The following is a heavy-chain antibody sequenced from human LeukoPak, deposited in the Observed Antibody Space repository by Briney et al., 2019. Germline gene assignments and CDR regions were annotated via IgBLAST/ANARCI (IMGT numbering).Heavy chain of an antibody. CDR1: GGSISSFS. CDR2: IYTSGTT. V-gene: IGHV4-4*07. J-gene: IGHJ4*02. Sequence: SETLSLTCTVSGGSISSFSWSWIRQSAGKGLVWIGRIYTSGTTNFNPSLKSRVSMSLDTSRSQFSLRLDSVTAADTAVYYCATEGAEPGIDNWGQGTQVTVSS. D-gene: IGHD1-1*01. CDR3: ATEGAEPGIDN.